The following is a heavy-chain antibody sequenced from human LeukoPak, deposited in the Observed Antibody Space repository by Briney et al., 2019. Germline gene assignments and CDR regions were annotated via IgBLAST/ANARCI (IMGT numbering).Heavy chain of an antibody. D-gene: IGHD3-10*01. J-gene: IGHJ5*02. CDR2: IYDSGSI. CDR1: GGSISSGDYY. Sequence: PSQTLSLTCTVSGGSISSGDYYWNWIRQSPGKGLVWIGYIYDSGSIYHNPSLKSRVTISVDTSKNQFSLKLSSVTVADTAVYYCARGHYYGSGSYYNWFDPWGQGTLVTVSS. CDR3: ARGHYYGSGSYYNWFDP. V-gene: IGHV4-30-4*01.